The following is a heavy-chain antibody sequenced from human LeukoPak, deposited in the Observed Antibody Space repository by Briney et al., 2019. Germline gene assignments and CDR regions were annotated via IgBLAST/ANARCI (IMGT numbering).Heavy chain of an antibody. D-gene: IGHD1-26*01. Sequence: AGGSLRLSCAASGFTLSNYWMHWVRQAPGKGLVWVSRIYNDGSSTSYADSVKGRFTISRDNAKSTLYLQMNSLRAEDTAVYYCARVRGGSGRSYAADAFDIWGQGTMVTVSS. CDR2: IYNDGSST. J-gene: IGHJ3*02. CDR1: GFTLSNYW. CDR3: ARVRGGSGRSYAADAFDI. V-gene: IGHV3-74*01.